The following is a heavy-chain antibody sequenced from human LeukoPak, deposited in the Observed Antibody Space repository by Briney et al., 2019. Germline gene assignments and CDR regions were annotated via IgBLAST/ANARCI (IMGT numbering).Heavy chain of an antibody. CDR2: IYYSGST. J-gene: IGHJ5*02. V-gene: IGHV4-39*01. Sequence: SETLSLTCTVSGGSISSSSYYWGWIRQPPGKGLEWIGSIYYSGSTYYNPSLKSRVTISVGTPKNQFSLKLSSVTAADTAVYYCARHEHNYGDLAMYNWFDPWGQGTLVTVSS. CDR3: ARHEHNYGDLAMYNWFDP. CDR1: GGSISSSSYY. D-gene: IGHD4-17*01.